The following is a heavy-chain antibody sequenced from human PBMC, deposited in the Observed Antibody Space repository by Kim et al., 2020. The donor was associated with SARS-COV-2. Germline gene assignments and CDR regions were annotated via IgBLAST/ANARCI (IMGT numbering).Heavy chain of an antibody. V-gene: IGHV4-34*01. J-gene: IGHJ4*02. D-gene: IGHD6-13*01. CDR3: ARDQYSSSWYRFDY. Sequence: NPSLKSRVTISVDTSKNQFSLKLSSVTAADTAVYYCARDQYSSSWYRFDYWGQGTLVTVSS.